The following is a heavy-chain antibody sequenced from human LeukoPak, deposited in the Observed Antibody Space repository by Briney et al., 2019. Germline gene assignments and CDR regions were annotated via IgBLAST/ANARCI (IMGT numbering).Heavy chain of an antibody. D-gene: IGHD3-16*01. CDR1: GASVSSYY. Sequence: SETLSLTCTVSGASVSSYYWSWIRQPPGKGLEWIGYIYYSGTTNYNPSLKSRVTISVDTSKNQFSLKLTALAAADTAVYYCAVRLGHRSTWFDPWGQGTLVTVSS. CDR3: AVRLGHRSTWFDP. V-gene: IGHV4-59*08. J-gene: IGHJ5*02. CDR2: IYYSGTT.